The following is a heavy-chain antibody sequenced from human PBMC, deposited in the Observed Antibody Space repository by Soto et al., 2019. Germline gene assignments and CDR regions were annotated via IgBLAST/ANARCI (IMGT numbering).Heavy chain of an antibody. Sequence: PSETLSLTCTVSGGSINHYYWTWIRKPPGKGLEWMGYIYYSGTTTNYNPSLKSRVTISRDTAKNSLYLQMNSLRAEDTAVYYCVKQSGSGSYFNVGSGGHFDYWGQGTLVTVSS. CDR3: VKQSGSGSYFNVGSGGHFDY. D-gene: IGHD3-10*01. J-gene: IGHJ4*02. CDR2: IYYSGTTT. CDR1: GGSINHYY. V-gene: IGHV4-59*08.